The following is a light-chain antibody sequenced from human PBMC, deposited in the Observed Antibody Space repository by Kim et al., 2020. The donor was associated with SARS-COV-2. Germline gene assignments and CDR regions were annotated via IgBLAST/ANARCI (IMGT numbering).Light chain of an antibody. CDR3: NSRDSNDNVV. V-gene: IGLV3-19*01. CDR1: SLRSYY. CDR2: GKN. J-gene: IGLJ2*01. Sequence: VALGQTVRITCPGDSLRSYYATWYQQKPGQAPILVIYGKNNRPSGIPDRFSGSSSGNTASLTITVTQAGDEADYYCNSRDSNDNVVFGGGTQLTVL.